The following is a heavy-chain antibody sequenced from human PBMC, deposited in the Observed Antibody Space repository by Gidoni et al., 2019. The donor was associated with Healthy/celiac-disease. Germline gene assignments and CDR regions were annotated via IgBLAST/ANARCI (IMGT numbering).Heavy chain of an antibody. D-gene: IGHD6-13*01. J-gene: IGHJ4*02. CDR3: AHRDPPQAYSSSWKSIYFDY. CDR1: GFSLSTSGVG. V-gene: IGHV2-5*01. Sequence: QITLKESGPTLVKPTQTLTLTCTFSGFSLSTSGVGVGWIRQPPGKDLEWLALIYWNDDKRYSPSLKSRLTITQDTSKNQVVLTMTNMDPVDTATYYCAHRDPPQAYSSSWKSIYFDYWGQGTLVTVSS. CDR2: IYWNDDK.